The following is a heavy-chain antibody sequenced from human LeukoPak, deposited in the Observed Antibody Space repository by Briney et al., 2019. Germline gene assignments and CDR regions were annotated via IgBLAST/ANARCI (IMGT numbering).Heavy chain of an antibody. CDR2: IYTSGST. CDR3: ARDSSSGYYGFDY. D-gene: IGHD3-22*01. V-gene: IGHV4-4*07. J-gene: IGHJ4*02. CDR1: GGSISSYY. Sequence: SETLSLTCTVSGGSISSYYWSWIRQPAGKGLEWIGRIYTSGSTNYNPSLKSRATMSVDTSKNQFSLKLSSVTAADTAAYYCARDSSSGYYGFDYWGQGTLVTVSS.